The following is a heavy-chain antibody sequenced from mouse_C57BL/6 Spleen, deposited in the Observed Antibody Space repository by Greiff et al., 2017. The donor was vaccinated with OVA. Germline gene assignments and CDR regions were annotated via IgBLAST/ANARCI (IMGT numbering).Heavy chain of an antibody. CDR3: ARSITTYWFAY. CDR2: INPSSGYT. J-gene: IGHJ3*01. V-gene: IGHV1-4*01. D-gene: IGHD1-2*01. Sequence: VQLQQSGAELARPGASVKMSCKASGYTFTSYTMHWVKQRPGQGLEWIGYINPSSGYTKYNQKFKDKATLTADKSSSTAYLQLSSLTSEDSAVYYFARSITTYWFAYWGQGTLVTVSA. CDR1: GYTFTSYT.